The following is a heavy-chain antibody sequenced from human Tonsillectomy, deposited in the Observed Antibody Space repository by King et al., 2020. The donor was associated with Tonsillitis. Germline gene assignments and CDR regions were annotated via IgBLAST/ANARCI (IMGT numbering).Heavy chain of an antibody. J-gene: IGHJ6*02. CDR3: ARHRYDFWSGDQAYYALDV. Sequence: QLQESGPGLVKSSETLSLTCTVSGGSISTSSYYWGWIRQPPGKGLEWIGSGFYSGSTYYHPSLKSRVDISVDTSKNQFSLKLRSVTAADTAVYYCARHRYDFWSGDQAYYALDVWGQGTTVSVSS. D-gene: IGHD3-3*01. V-gene: IGHV4-39*01. CDR2: GFYSGST. CDR1: GGSISTSSYY.